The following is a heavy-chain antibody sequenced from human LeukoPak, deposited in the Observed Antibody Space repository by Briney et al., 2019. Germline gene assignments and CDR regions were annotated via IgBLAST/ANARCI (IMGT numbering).Heavy chain of an antibody. J-gene: IGHJ4*02. V-gene: IGHV3-48*04. CDR2: ISSSSSTI. D-gene: IGHD6-19*01. CDR1: GFTFSSYS. CDR3: ARAPRYSSGWQGDYFDY. Sequence: TGGSLRLSCAASGFTFSSYSMNWVRQAPGKGLEWVSYISSSSSTIYYADSVKGRFTISRDNAKNSLYLQINSLRAEDTAVYYCARAPRYSSGWQGDYFDYWGQGTLVTVSS.